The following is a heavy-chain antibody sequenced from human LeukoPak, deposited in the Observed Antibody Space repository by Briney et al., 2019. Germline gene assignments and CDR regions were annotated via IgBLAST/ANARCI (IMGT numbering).Heavy chain of an antibody. CDR3: AGIEYSSSRPFWN. CDR2: IYYSGST. D-gene: IGHD6-6*01. V-gene: IGHV4-59*11. J-gene: IGHJ4*02. CDR1: GGSISSHY. Sequence: SETLSLTCTVSGGSISSHYWSWIRQPPGKGLEWIGYIYYSGSTNYNPPLKSRVTISVDTSKNQSSLKLSSVTAADTAVYYCAGIEYSSSRPFWNWGQGTLVTVSS.